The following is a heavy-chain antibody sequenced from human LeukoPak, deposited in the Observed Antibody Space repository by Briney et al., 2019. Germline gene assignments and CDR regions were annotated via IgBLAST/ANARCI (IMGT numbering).Heavy chain of an antibody. V-gene: IGHV1-2*02. J-gene: IGHJ4*02. D-gene: IGHD3-10*01. CDR1: GYTFTGYY. Sequence: ASVKVSCKASGYTFTGYYMHWMRQAPGQGLEWMGWINPNSGGTNYAQKFQGRVTMTRDTSISTAYMELSRLRSDDTAVYYCAKDLFRRITMVRGVIIEYWGQGTLVTVSS. CDR2: INPNSGGT. CDR3: AKDLFRRITMVRGVIIEY.